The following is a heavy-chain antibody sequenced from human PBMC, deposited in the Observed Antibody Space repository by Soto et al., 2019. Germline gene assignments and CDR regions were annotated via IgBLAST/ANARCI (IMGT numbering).Heavy chain of an antibody. CDR2: ISYDGSNK. J-gene: IGHJ4*02. Sequence: PGGSLRLCCATSGFTFSSHAMHWVRQAPGKGLEWVAVISYDGSNKYYADSVKGRFTISRDNSKNTLYLQMNSLRGEDTAVYYCARDGPPGYDILTGPEHWGQGTLVTVSS. CDR3: ARDGPPGYDILTGPEH. V-gene: IGHV3-30-3*01. CDR1: GFTFSSHA. D-gene: IGHD3-9*01.